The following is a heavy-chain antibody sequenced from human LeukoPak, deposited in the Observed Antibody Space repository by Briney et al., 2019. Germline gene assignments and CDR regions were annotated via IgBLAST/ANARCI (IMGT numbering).Heavy chain of an antibody. J-gene: IGHJ4*02. CDR2: IYWDGDR. CDR3: VHRHREKPWPQLLFDY. D-gene: IGHD2/OR15-2a*01. Sequence: KESGPTLVKPTQTLTLTCTFSGVSLSTSGVGVGWIRQPPGKALEWLALIYWDGDRRYNPSLKSRLAIMKDTSKNQVVLTMTNMDPVDTATYYCVHRHREKPWPQLLFDYWGQGTLVTVSS. CDR1: GVSLSTSGVG. V-gene: IGHV2-5*02.